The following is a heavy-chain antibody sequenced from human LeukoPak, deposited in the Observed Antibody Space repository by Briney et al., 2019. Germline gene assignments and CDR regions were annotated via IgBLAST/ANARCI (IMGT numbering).Heavy chain of an antibody. J-gene: IGHJ4*02. V-gene: IGHV4-31*03. D-gene: IGHD4-11*01. CDR3: ARGVSYSNYFDY. Sequence: SETLSLTCTVSGGSISSGGYYWSWIRQHPGKSLEWIGYIYYSGSTYYNPSLKSRVTISVDTSKNQFSLKLSSVTAADTAVYYCARGVSYSNYFDYWGQGTLVTVSS. CDR1: GGSISSGGYY. CDR2: IYYSGST.